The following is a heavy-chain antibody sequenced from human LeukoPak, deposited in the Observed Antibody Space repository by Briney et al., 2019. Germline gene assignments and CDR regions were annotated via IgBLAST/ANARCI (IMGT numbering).Heavy chain of an antibody. CDR3: TARIVGVPFDY. CDR2: IYTSGHT. CDR1: GDSVENHY. V-gene: IGHV4-4*07. D-gene: IGHD1-26*01. J-gene: IGHJ4*02. Sequence: SETLSLNCTVSGDSVENHYWSWIRQPAGKGLEWIGRIYTSGHTKYNPSLESRVTMSVDTSRNQISLRLSSVTAADTAVYYCTARIVGVPFDYWGQGTPVTASS.